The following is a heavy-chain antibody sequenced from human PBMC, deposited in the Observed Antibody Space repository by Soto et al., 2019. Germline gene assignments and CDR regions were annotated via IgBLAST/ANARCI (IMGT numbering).Heavy chain of an antibody. J-gene: IGHJ4*02. V-gene: IGHV3-9*01. CDR3: AKDKTLSGWYAFDY. D-gene: IGHD6-19*01. CDR1: GFTFDDYA. Sequence: EVQLVESGGGLVQPGRSLRLSCAASGFTFDDYAMHWVRHAPGKGLEWVSGISWNSGSIGYADSVKGRFTISRDNAKNSLYLQMNSLRAEDTALYYCAKDKTLSGWYAFDYWGQGTLVTVSS. CDR2: ISWNSGSI.